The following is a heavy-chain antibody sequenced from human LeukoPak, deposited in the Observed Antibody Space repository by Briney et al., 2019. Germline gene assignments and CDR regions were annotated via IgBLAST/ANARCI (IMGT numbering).Heavy chain of an antibody. CDR2: ISDSGGDT. CDR1: GFNFATYR. J-gene: IGHJ4*02. V-gene: IGHV3-23*01. Sequence: PGGSLRLSCAASGFNFATYRMTWVRQAPGKGLEWVSGISDSGGDTYHADSVKGRFTISRDNSRNTLYLQMNSLKAEDTAVYYCAKDGVVRGLGPYYFDSWGQGSLVTVSS. D-gene: IGHD3-10*01. CDR3: AKDGVVRGLGPYYFDS.